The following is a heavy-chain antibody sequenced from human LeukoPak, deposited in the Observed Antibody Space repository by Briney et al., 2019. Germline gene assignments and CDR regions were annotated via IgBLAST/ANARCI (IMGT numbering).Heavy chain of an antibody. D-gene: IGHD4-17*01. CDR1: GDSMSSSSYY. CDR3: ANTVTTWDYYYYTDV. J-gene: IGHJ6*03. V-gene: IGHV4-39*01. CDR2: IYFSGTT. Sequence: SETLSLTCTVSGDSMSSSSYYWGWVRQPPGKGLEWIGSIYFSGTTYYNPSLKSRVTISVDTSKNQFSLKLSSVTAADTAVYYCANTVTTWDYYYYTDVWGKGTTVTISS.